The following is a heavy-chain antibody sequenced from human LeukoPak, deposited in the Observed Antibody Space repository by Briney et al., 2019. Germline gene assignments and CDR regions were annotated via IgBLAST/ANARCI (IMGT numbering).Heavy chain of an antibody. D-gene: IGHD5/OR15-5a*01. J-gene: IGHJ6*03. V-gene: IGHV4-39*01. CDR3: ARQVSDYFYYYIDV. Sequence: KTSETLSLTCTVSGGSISSTSYYWDWIRQPPGKGLEWIGSIYYGETTYYSSSLKSRVTISVNTSKNPFSLRLTSVTAADTAVYYCARQVSDYFYYYIDVWGRGTTVTVSS. CDR1: GGSISSTSYY. CDR2: IYYGETT.